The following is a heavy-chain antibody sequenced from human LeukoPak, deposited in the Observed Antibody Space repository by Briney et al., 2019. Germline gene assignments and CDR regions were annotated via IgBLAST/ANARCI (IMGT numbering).Heavy chain of an antibody. CDR1: GFTFSSYA. CDR2: ISGSGGST. Sequence: GGSLRLSCAASGFTFSSYAMSWVRQAPGKGMERVSAISGSGGSTYYADSVKGRFTISRDNSKNTLYLQMNSLRAEDTAVYYCAKSQCSSTSCYTRMRGFYYYYMDVWGKGITVTVSS. V-gene: IGHV3-23*01. D-gene: IGHD2-2*02. J-gene: IGHJ6*03. CDR3: AKSQCSSTSCYTRMRGFYYYYMDV.